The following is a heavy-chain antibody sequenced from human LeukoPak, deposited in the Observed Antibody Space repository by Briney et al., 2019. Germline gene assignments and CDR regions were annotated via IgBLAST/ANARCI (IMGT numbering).Heavy chain of an antibody. CDR3: ARDRGGRQSWVEFDL. V-gene: IGHV3-23*01. CDR1: GFTFSSYA. CDR2: ISGSGGST. J-gene: IGHJ5*02. D-gene: IGHD3-16*01. Sequence: GESLRLSCAASGFTFSSYAMSWVRQAPGKGLEWVSAISGSGGSTYYADSVRGRFTISRDNSKNMVYLQMNSLRVEDSAIYYCARDRGGRQSWVEFDLWGQGTLVTVSS.